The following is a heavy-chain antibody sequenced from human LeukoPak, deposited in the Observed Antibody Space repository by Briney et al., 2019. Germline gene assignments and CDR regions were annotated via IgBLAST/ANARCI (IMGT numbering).Heavy chain of an antibody. CDR2: ISGSGGST. J-gene: IGHJ6*03. CDR1: GFTFSSYA. Sequence: GGSLRLSCAASGFTFSSYAMSWVRQAPGEGLEWVSAISGSGGSTYYADSVKGRFTISRDNSKNTLYLQMNSLRAEDTAVYYCAKRAVAGMVAYYYYMDVWGKGTTVTVSS. D-gene: IGHD6-19*01. CDR3: AKRAVAGMVAYYYYMDV. V-gene: IGHV3-23*01.